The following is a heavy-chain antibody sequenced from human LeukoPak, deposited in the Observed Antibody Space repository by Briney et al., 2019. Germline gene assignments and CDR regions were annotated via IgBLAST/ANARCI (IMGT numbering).Heavy chain of an antibody. CDR1: GFTFKNYA. CDR3: AKWAYYDFWSGHYKSHFDS. CDR2: IRDSGNGT. J-gene: IGHJ4*02. Sequence: GGSLRLSCVVSGFTFKNYAMSWVRQAPGKGLECVSSIRDSGNGTDYADSVKGRFTVSRDNSKNTLYLHMNTLSAEDTAVYYCAKWAYYDFWSGHYKSHFDSWGQGTLVTVSP. D-gene: IGHD3-3*01. V-gene: IGHV3-23*01.